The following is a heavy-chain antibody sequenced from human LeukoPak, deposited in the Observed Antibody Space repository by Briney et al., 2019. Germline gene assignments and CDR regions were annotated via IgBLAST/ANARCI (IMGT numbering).Heavy chain of an antibody. V-gene: IGHV3-30-3*01. Sequence: GGSLRHSCAASGFTFSSYALHWVRPAPGKGLEGVAVISYDGSNKYYADSVKGRFTISRDNSKNTLYLQMNSLRAEDTAVYYCAKVPLDRRIAAAGTVDYWGQGTLVTVSS. CDR2: ISYDGSNK. J-gene: IGHJ4*02. D-gene: IGHD6-13*01. CDR3: AKVPLDRRIAAAGTVDY. CDR1: GFTFSSYA.